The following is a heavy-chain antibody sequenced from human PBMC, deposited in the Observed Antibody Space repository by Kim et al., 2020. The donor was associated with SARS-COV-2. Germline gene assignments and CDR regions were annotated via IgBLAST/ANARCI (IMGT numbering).Heavy chain of an antibody. V-gene: IGHV3-23*01. CDR1: GFTFTNYA. Sequence: GGSLRLSCAASGFTFTNYAMNWVRQAPGMGLEWVSAINGGGGSTYHADSVKGRFTISRDKSKNTLYLQMNSLRAEDTAVYYCAKGSGVDYYAGMDVWGQGPTVTVSS. D-gene: IGHD2-8*01. CDR3: AKGSGVDYYAGMDV. J-gene: IGHJ6*02. CDR2: INGGGGST.